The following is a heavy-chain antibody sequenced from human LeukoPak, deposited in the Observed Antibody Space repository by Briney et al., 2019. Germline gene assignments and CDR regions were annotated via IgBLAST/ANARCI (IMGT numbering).Heavy chain of an antibody. J-gene: IGHJ4*02. CDR1: GFTFSSYG. D-gene: IGHD2-2*01. Sequence: GGSLRLSCAASGFTFSSYGMHWVRQAPGKGLEGVAFIRYDGSNKYYADSVKGRFTISRDNSKNTLYLQMNSLRAEDTAVYYCAKDRVGRYCSSTSCYVEEVLGYWGQGTLVTVSS. CDR2: IRYDGSNK. V-gene: IGHV3-30*02. CDR3: AKDRVGRYCSSTSCYVEEVLGY.